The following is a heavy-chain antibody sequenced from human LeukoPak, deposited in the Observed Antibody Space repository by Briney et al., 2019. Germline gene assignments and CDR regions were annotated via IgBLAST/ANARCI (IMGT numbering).Heavy chain of an antibody. CDR2: LHYDGRT. J-gene: IGHJ4*02. V-gene: IGHV4-59*08. D-gene: IGHD6-19*01. CDR3: ARQRGIESRSGWYRIFDF. CDR1: GRSHSGYL. Sequence: TSSETLSLTCCVSGRSHSGYLWRYPPQAPGKGLECIAYLHYDGRTDYTPSLQIRIPIAIHTSKNQFSLKLNAATAADTAVYYCARQRGIESRSGWYRIFDFWGQGTLVTASS.